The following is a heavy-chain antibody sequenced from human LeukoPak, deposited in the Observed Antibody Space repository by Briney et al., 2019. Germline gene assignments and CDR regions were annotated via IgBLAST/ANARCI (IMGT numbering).Heavy chain of an antibody. CDR1: GFTFDDFA. CDR3: ARGGTMIVVVTDDAFDI. J-gene: IGHJ3*02. CDR2: INWNGGSI. V-gene: IGHV3-9*01. Sequence: GGSLRRSCAASGFTFDDFAMHWLRQAPGKGLEWVSGINWNGGSIGYADSVKGRFTISRDNAKNSVYLQMNSLRAEDTAVYYCARGGTMIVVVTDDAFDIWGQGTMVTVSS. D-gene: IGHD3-22*01.